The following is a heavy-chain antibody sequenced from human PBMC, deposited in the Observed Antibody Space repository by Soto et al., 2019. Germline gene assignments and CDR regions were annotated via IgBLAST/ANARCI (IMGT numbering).Heavy chain of an antibody. J-gene: IGHJ5*02. CDR1: GRSISSYY. CDR3: ERRYKQSDYDLGRVNH. CDR2: IYYSGST. D-gene: IGHD5-12*01. V-gene: IGHV4-59*08. Sequence: PSETLSLTCTVSGRSISSYYWSWSRQPPGKGLEWIGYIYYSGSTNYNPSLKSRVTISVDTSKNQFSLKLSSVTAPDPAVYYCERRYKQSDYDLGRVNHSAQVTLVTV.